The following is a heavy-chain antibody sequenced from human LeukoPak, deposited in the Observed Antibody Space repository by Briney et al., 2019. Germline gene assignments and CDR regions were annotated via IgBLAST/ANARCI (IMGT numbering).Heavy chain of an antibody. CDR2: MNPNSGNT. V-gene: IGHV1-8*03. CDR1: GYTFTSYG. D-gene: IGHD3-9*01. J-gene: IGHJ6*03. Sequence: ASVKVSCKASGYTFTSYGISWVRQAPGQGLEWIGWMNPNSGNTGYAQKFQGRVTITRNTSISTAYMELSSLRSEDTAVYYCARSPTARAPTYYDILTGYYSSLDYYYYMDVWGKGTTVTVSS. CDR3: ARSPTARAPTYYDILTGYYSSLDYYYYMDV.